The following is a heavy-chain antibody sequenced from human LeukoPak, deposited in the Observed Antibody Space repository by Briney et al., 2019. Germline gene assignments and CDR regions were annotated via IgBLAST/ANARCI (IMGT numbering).Heavy chain of an antibody. D-gene: IGHD3-10*01. CDR1: GGSISSSNYY. Sequence: SETLSLTCTVSGGSISSSNYYWSWIRQPAGKGLEWIGRIYTSGTTNYNPSLKSRVTISIDTSKNQFSLKLSSVTAADTAVYYCARQSRVVRGVISDYWGQGTLVTVSS. J-gene: IGHJ4*02. CDR3: ARQSRVVRGVISDY. V-gene: IGHV4-61*02. CDR2: IYTSGTT.